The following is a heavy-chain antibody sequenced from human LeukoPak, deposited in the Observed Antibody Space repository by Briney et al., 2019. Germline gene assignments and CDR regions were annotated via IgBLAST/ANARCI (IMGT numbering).Heavy chain of an antibody. D-gene: IGHD5-24*01. CDR1: GFTFSSSV. J-gene: IGHJ3*01. Sequence: GGSLRPSCVASGFTFSSSVMSWVRQPPGKGLEWVSTFRGSSGNIYYADFVRRRFTISRDTSKNTLFLQMNSLRAEATAVYYFAKREARSFEFWGQGTLVTVSS. V-gene: IGHV3-23*01. CDR2: FRGSSGNI. CDR3: AKREARSFEF.